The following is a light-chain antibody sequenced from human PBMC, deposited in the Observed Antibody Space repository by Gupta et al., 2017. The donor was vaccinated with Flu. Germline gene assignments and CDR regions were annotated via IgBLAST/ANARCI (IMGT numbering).Light chain of an antibody. J-gene: IGLJ3*02. CDR1: SGHSNYA. V-gene: IGLV4-69*01. CDR2: INNDGSH. Sequence: QLVLTQSPSVSASLGASVKLTCILSSGHSNYAIAWHQQQPGKGPRYLMKINNDGSHSKGDGIPDRFSGSRSGAGGYLTISWLQSEDEAYYYCQTCGTGIKVFGGGTRLTVL. CDR3: QTCGTGIKV.